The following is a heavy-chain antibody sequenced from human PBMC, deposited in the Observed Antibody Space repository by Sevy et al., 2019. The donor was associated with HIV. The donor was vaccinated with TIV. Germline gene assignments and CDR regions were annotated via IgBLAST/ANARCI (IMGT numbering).Heavy chain of an antibody. CDR1: GFTFIIYT. D-gene: IGHD2-8*01. CDR2: FCFGGSKI. Sequence: GGSLRLSCAASGFTFIIYTMSWVRQAPGKGLEWVSTFCFGGSKIYYADSVKGRFTISRDNSRNTVYLQMNSLRADDTAVYYCAREGCTQPHDYWGQGTLVTVSS. J-gene: IGHJ4*02. CDR3: AREGCTQPHDY. V-gene: IGHV3-23*01.